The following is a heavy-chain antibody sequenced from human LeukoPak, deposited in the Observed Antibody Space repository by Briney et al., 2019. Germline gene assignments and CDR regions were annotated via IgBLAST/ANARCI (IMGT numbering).Heavy chain of an antibody. Sequence: KPSETLSLTCTVSGYSINSGYYWGWIRQPSGKGLEWIGSIYHSGSTYYNPSLKSRVTISVDTSKNQFSLKLSSVTAADTAVYYCARVDCSSTSCYSGIDYWGQGTLVTVSS. J-gene: IGHJ4*02. CDR2: IYHSGST. V-gene: IGHV4-38-2*02. CDR3: ARVDCSSTSCYSGIDY. D-gene: IGHD2-2*02. CDR1: GYSINSGYY.